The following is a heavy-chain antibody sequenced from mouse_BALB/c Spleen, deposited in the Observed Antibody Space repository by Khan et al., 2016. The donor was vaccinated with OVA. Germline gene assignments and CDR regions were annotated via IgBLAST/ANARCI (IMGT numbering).Heavy chain of an antibody. CDR1: GFNIKDTY. CDR2: IDPANGYT. CDR3: ARDYCDVFAY. D-gene: IGHD1-1*01. J-gene: IGHJ3*01. V-gene: IGHV14-3*02. Sequence: VQLKESGAELVKPGASVKLSCTASGFNIKDTYMHWVKQRPEQGLEWIGRIDPANGYTKYDPKFPGKATITADTSSNTAYLQLSSLTSEDTAVYYCARDYCDVFAYGGQGTLVTVSA.